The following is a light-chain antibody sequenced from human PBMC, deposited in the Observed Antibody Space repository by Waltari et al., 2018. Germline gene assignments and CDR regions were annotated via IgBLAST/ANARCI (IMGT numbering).Light chain of an antibody. CDR2: DAS. CDR3: QKYGTLPAT. Sequence: EIVLTQSPGTLSLSPGERATLSCRATRSVGRTLAWYQQKPGQAPRLLIYDASSRATGIPDRFSGSGYGTDFSLTISRLEPEDFAVYYCQKYGTLPATFGQGTKVEIK. J-gene: IGKJ1*01. CDR1: RSVGRT. V-gene: IGKV3-20*01.